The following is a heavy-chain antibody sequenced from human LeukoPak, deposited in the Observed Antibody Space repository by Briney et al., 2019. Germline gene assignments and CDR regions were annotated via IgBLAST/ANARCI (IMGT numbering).Heavy chain of an antibody. J-gene: IGHJ5*02. CDR2: ISAYNGNT. Sequence: VASVKVSCKASGYTFTSYGISWVRPAPGQGLEWMGWISAYNGNTNYAQKLQGRVTMTTDTSTSTAYMELRSLRSDDTAVYYCARVPSAVTNRKLWFDPWGQGTLVTVSS. D-gene: IGHD2-8*01. CDR3: ARVPSAVTNRKLWFDP. CDR1: GYTFTSYG. V-gene: IGHV1-18*01.